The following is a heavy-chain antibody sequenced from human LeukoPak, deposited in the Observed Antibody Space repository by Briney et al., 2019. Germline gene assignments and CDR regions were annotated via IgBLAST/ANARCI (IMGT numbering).Heavy chain of an antibody. D-gene: IGHD2-15*01. V-gene: IGHV4-39*07. J-gene: IGHJ4*02. CDR1: SGSISTSNYY. Sequence: SETLSLTCTVSSGSISTSNYYWGWVRQPPGKALEWIGNIFYSGSTYYSPSLKSRVTISLDTSRNQFSLKLNSVTAADTAVYYCAKAPVTTCRGAFCYPFDYWGLGTLVTVSS. CDR2: IFYSGST. CDR3: AKAPVTTCRGAFCYPFDY.